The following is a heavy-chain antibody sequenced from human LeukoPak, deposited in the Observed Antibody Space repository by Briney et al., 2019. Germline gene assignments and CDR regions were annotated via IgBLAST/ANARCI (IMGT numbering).Heavy chain of an antibody. D-gene: IGHD6-19*01. CDR2: INAGNGNT. Sequence: ASVKVSCKASGYSFTSYGISWVRQAPGQRLEWMGWINAGNGNTKYSQKFQGRVTITRDTSASTAYMELSSLRSEDTAVYYCARGGQWLDDYWGQGTLVTVSS. CDR1: GYSFTSYG. CDR3: ARGGQWLDDY. V-gene: IGHV1-3*01. J-gene: IGHJ4*02.